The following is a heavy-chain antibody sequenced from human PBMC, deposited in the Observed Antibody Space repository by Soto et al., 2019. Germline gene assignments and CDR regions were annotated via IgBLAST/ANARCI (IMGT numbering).Heavy chain of an antibody. J-gene: IGHJ4*02. V-gene: IGHV4-61*01. CDR1: GGSVSSGSYY. CDR2: IYYSGIT. Sequence: SEPLSLTCTVSGGSVSSGSYYWSWIRQPPGKGLDWIGYIYYSGITNYNPSLKSRVTISVDTSKNQFSLKLSSVTAADTAVYYCARAHSLMTTVTHIDYWGQGTLVTVSS. D-gene: IGHD4-17*01. CDR3: ARAHSLMTTVTHIDY.